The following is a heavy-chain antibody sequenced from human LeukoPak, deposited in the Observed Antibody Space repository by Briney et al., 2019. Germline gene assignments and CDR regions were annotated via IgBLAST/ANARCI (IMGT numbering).Heavy chain of an antibody. D-gene: IGHD2-2*01. Sequence: SETLSLTCAVYGGSFSGYYWSWIRQPPGKGLEWIGEINHSGSTNYNPSLKSRVTISVDTSKNQFSLKLSSVTAADTAVYYCARSIVVVPAAMGDYYHYYMDVWGKGTTVTVSS. CDR3: ARSIVVVPAAMGDYYHYYMDV. J-gene: IGHJ6*03. CDR1: GGSFSGYY. CDR2: INHSGST. V-gene: IGHV4-34*01.